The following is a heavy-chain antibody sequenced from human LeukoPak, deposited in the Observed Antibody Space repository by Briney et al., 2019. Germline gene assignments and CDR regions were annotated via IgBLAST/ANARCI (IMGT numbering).Heavy chain of an antibody. Sequence: ASVKVSCKASGYIFTSYGISWGRQAPGQGLEWMGWISPFNGNTNYAQKVQGRVTMTTDTSTSTVYMELRSLRSDDTAVYYCARDLDIVVVAAALRHYGLDVWGQGTTVTVSS. CDR1: GYIFTSYG. CDR3: ARDLDIVVVAAALRHYGLDV. CDR2: ISPFNGNT. J-gene: IGHJ6*02. D-gene: IGHD2-15*01. V-gene: IGHV1-18*01.